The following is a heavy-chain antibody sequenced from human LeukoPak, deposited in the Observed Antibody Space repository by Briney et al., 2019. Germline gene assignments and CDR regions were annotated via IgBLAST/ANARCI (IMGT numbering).Heavy chain of an antibody. Sequence: SETLSLTCTVSGYSISSGYYWGWIRPPPGKGLEWIGSIYYSGSTYYNPSLKSRVTISVDTSKNQFSLKLSSVTAADTAVYYCARVGDCSGGSCYTIDYWGQGTLVTVSS. V-gene: IGHV4-38-2*02. CDR1: GYSISSGYY. CDR3: ARVGDCSGGSCYTIDY. D-gene: IGHD2-15*01. CDR2: IYYSGST. J-gene: IGHJ4*02.